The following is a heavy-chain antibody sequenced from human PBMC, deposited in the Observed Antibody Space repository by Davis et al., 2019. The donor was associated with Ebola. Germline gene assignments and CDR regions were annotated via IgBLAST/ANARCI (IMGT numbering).Heavy chain of an antibody. D-gene: IGHD6-19*01. V-gene: IGHV1-2*06. CDR2: INPNSGGT. Sequence: ASVKVSCKASGYSFTGYYMHWVRQAPGQGLEWLGRINPNSGGTNYAQKFPGRVTMTRDTSISTAYMELSRMRSDDTAVYYCARVVYSEQWLANWFDPWGQGTLVTVSS. CDR3: ARVVYSEQWLANWFDP. CDR1: GYSFTGYY. J-gene: IGHJ5*02.